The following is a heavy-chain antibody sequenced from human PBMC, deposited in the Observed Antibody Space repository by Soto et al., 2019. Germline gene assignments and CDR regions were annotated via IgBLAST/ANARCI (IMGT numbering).Heavy chain of an antibody. Sequence: EVQLLESGGGLVQPGGSLRLSCAASGFTFSSYAMSWVRQAPGKGLEWVSAISGSGGSTYYADSVKGRFTISRDNSKNTLYLQMNILRAEDTAGDYCAPQRMIELSFDYWGQGPLVTVSS. V-gene: IGHV3-23*01. D-gene: IGHD2-21*01. J-gene: IGHJ4*02. CDR1: GFTFSSYA. CDR3: APQRMIELSFDY. CDR2: ISGSGGST.